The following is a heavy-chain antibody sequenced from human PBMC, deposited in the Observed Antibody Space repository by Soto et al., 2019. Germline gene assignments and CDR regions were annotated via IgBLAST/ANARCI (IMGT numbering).Heavy chain of an antibody. CDR1: GFTFSTYW. D-gene: IGHD2-2*01. CDR3: VRDGHCITTSCYGDGFHP. CDR2: INSDASHT. V-gene: IGHV3-74*01. J-gene: IGHJ5*02. Sequence: EVQLVESGGGLVQPGGSLRLCCAASGFTFSTYWMHWIRQVPGKGLEWVSRINSDASHTYYADSVKGRFTISRDNAKHSLCLEMNGLSVEVTAVYYCVRDGHCITTSCYGDGFHPSGQGTQVTVSS.